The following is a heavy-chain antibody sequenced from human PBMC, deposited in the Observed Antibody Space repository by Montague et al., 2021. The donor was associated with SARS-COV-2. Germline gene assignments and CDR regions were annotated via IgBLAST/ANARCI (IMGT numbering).Heavy chain of an antibody. CDR3: AREATDYGSGSYYFPFAY. CDR2: VYNYGST. D-gene: IGHD3-10*01. Sequence: SETLSLTCSVSGGSVSSGSNYWSWLRQSPGKGLEWFGYVYNYGSTDYNPSLKSRVTISLDTSKIQFSLRLSSVTAADTAVYYCAREATDYGSGSYYFPFAYWGQGILVTVSS. V-gene: IGHV4-61*01. CDR1: GGSVSSGSNY. J-gene: IGHJ4*02.